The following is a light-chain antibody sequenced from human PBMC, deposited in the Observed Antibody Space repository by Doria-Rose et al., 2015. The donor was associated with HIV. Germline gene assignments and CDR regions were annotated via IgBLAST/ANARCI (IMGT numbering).Light chain of an antibody. V-gene: IGKV3-20*01. CDR2: DGS. J-gene: IGKJ1*01. CDR3: HQYGTSWT. CDR1: QSFSSTY. Sequence: EIVLTQSPGTLSLSPGERATLSCRASQSFSSTYLAWYQQKPGQAPSLLIYDGSTRATGIPDRIGASGSGTDFTLTINRLEPEDFALYYCHQYGTSWTFGQGTKVEI.